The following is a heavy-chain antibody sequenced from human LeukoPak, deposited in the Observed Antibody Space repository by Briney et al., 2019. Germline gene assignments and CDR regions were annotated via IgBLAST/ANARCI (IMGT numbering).Heavy chain of an antibody. D-gene: IGHD5-12*01. V-gene: IGHV1-2*02. Sequence: ASVKVSCKASGGTFSSYAISWVRQAPGQGLEWMGWINPNSGGTNYAQKFQGRVTMTRDTSISTAYMELSRLRSDDTAVYYCARDVNSGYDLGLGFDYWGQGTLVTVSS. J-gene: IGHJ4*02. CDR2: INPNSGGT. CDR1: GGTFSSYA. CDR3: ARDVNSGYDLGLGFDY.